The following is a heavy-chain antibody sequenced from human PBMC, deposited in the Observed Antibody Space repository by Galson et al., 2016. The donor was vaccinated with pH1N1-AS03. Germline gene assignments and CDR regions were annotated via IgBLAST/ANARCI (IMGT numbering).Heavy chain of an antibody. V-gene: IGHV1-18*01. J-gene: IGHJ4*02. CDR1: GYTFTNFG. CDR3: ARQTMVHYFDY. D-gene: IGHD3-10*01. Sequence: SVKVSCKASGYTFTNFGITWVRQAPGQGLEWMGWISGYNGQTHYAQRFQGRVTLTTDTSTTTAYMELRSLTSDDTAVYYCARQTMVHYFDYWGQGTLVTVSS. CDR2: ISGYNGQT.